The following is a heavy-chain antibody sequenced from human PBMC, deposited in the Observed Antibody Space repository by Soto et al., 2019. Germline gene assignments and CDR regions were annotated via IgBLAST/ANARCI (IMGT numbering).Heavy chain of an antibody. CDR3: ARGRGSLGPLDY. Sequence: QVQLVQSGAEVKKHGASVKVSCKASGYTVTSYDSKWVRQATAQGLEWMGWMNPNSGNTGYAQKFQGRVTMTRNTSISTAYMELSSLRSEDTAVYYCARGRGSLGPLDYWGQGTLVTVSS. J-gene: IGHJ4*02. CDR2: MNPNSGNT. CDR1: GYTVTSYD. V-gene: IGHV1-8*01. D-gene: IGHD3-16*01.